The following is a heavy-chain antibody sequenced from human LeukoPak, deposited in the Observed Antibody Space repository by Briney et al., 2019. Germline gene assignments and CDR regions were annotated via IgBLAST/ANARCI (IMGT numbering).Heavy chain of an antibody. CDR3: VREELFYDFWRGSHGAFDV. CDR2: ITHSGYT. V-gene: IGHV4-38-2*02. J-gene: IGHJ3*01. Sequence: PSETLSLACTVSGYSISSGRYWAWIRQPPGKGLEWIGSITHSGYTNYNPSLKSRLSISVDMSKNLFSLKLTSVTAADTALYYCVREELFYDFWRGSHGAFDVWGQGTMVSVSS. D-gene: IGHD3-3*01. CDR1: GYSISSGRY.